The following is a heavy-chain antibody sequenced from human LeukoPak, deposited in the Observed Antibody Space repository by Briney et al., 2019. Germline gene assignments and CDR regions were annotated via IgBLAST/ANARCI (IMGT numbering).Heavy chain of an antibody. D-gene: IGHD2-2*01. CDR3: ARERYCSSTSCPHGDLDY. CDR1: GFTFSSYE. CDR2: IGVSGSTM. V-gene: IGHV3-48*03. J-gene: IGHJ4*02. Sequence: PGGSLRLSCAASGFTFSSYEMSWVRQAPGEGLEWVSYIGVSGSTMYYAESVKGRLTISRDNAKNSLYLQMNSLRAEDTAVYYCARERYCSSTSCPHGDLDYWGQGTLVSVSS.